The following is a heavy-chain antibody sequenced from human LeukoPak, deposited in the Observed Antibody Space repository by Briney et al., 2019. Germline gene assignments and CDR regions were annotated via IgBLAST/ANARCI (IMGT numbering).Heavy chain of an antibody. V-gene: IGHV1-2*02. Sequence: ASVKVSCKASGYTFTGYYMHWVRQAPGQGPEWMGWIDPNNGGTKLSQKFQGRVTMTTDTSISTAYMELSKLTSDDTAMYYCARDQGNGYYINWFDPWGQGTLVTVSS. J-gene: IGHJ5*02. CDR1: GYTFTGYY. CDR2: IDPNNGGT. CDR3: ARDQGNGYYINWFDP. D-gene: IGHD3-22*01.